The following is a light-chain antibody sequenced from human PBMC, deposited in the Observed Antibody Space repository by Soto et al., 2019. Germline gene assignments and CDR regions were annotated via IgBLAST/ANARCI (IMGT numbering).Light chain of an antibody. V-gene: IGLV1-40*01. J-gene: IGLJ1*01. Sequence: QLVLTQPPSVSGAPGQRVTISCTGGSSNIGAGYDVHWYQHLPGTAPKLLIFGNTNRPSGVPDRLSGSKSATSASLVITGLQADDEADYYCQSYDSSLSGFVFGAGTKLTVL. CDR3: QSYDSSLSGFV. CDR1: SSNIGAGYD. CDR2: GNT.